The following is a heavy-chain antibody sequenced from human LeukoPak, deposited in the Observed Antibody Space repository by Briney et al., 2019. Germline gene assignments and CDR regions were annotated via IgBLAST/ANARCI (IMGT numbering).Heavy chain of an antibody. CDR2: IDYSGST. J-gene: IGHJ5*02. D-gene: IGHD5-18*01. V-gene: IGHV4-59*08. CDR1: GGSISSYY. Sequence: SETLSLTCTVSGGSISSYYWSWIRQPPGKGLEWFGYIDYSGSTNYNPSLKSRVTISVDTSKNQFSLKLSSVTAADTAVYYCARLGYSYGYTALDPWGQGTLVTVSS. CDR3: ARLGYSYGYTALDP.